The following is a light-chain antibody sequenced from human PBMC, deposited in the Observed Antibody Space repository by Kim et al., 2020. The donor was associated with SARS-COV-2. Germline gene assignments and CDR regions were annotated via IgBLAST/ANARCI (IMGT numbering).Light chain of an antibody. V-gene: IGLV3-21*04. CDR1: NIADTS. J-gene: IGLJ3*02. CDR3: QVWDRSTDDWV. Sequence: SYELTQPPSVSVAPGETARLTCGANNIADTSVHWYQQKSGQAPVVVIHHDTDRPSGIPERFSASNSGNTATLTLSRVEPGDEADYYCQVWDRSTDDWVFGGGTQWTVL. CDR2: HDT.